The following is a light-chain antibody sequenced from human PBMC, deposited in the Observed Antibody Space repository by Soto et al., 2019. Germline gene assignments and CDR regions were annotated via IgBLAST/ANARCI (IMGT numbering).Light chain of an antibody. CDR3: CSYARSSTYV. CDR2: EVS. CDR1: SSDVGSYNL. J-gene: IGLJ1*01. V-gene: IGLV2-23*02. Sequence: QSALTQPASVSGSPGQSVTISCTGTSSDVGSYNLVSWYQQHPGKAPKLMIYEVSKRPSGVSNRFSGSKSGNTASLAISGLQAEDEADYYCCSYARSSTYVFGTGTKVTVL.